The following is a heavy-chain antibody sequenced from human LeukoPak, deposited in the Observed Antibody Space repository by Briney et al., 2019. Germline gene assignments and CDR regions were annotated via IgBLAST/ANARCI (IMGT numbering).Heavy chain of an antibody. J-gene: IGHJ6*03. V-gene: IGHV1-18*01. CDR1: GYTFTSYG. CDR3: ARDIGGSYPWYYYYYMDV. CDR2: ISAYNGNT. Sequence: GASVKVSCKASGYTFTSYGISWVRQAPGQGLEWKGWISAYNGNTNYAQKLQGRVTMTTDTSTSTAYMELRSLRSDDTAVYYCARDIGGSYPWYYYYYMDVWGKGTTVTVSS. D-gene: IGHD1-26*01.